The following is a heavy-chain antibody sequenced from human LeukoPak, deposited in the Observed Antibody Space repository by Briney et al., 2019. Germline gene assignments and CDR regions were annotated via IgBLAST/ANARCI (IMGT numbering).Heavy chain of an antibody. CDR2: INSDRSST. CDR3: ARGSGGTYPPDY. J-gene: IGHJ4*02. Sequence: GGSLRLSCAASGVTFSKYWMHGVRQAPGKGGVWFSHINSDRSSTNYAHSVQGRFTISPDNAKNTLYLQMNSLRAEDTAVYYCARGSGGTYPPDYWGQGTLVTVSS. V-gene: IGHV3-74*01. CDR1: GVTFSKYW. D-gene: IGHD3-16*01.